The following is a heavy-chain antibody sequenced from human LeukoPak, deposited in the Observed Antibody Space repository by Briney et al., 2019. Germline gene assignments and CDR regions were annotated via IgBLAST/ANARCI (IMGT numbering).Heavy chain of an antibody. CDR3: ARDHSVGGYTYGFDY. Sequence: SETLSLTCTVSGGSISSLYWTWIRQSAGKPLEWIGRIYYTGYTNYNPSLKSRVTMTVDTSKNQFSLRMTSMTAADTAVYYCARDHSVGGYTYGFDYWGQGSLVTVSS. D-gene: IGHD5-18*01. V-gene: IGHV4-4*07. CDR1: GGSISSLY. CDR2: IYYTGYT. J-gene: IGHJ4*02.